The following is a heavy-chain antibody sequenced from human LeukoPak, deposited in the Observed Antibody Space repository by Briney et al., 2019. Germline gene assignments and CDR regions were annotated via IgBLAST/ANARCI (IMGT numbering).Heavy chain of an antibody. CDR1: GFTFSNYG. J-gene: IGHJ4*02. D-gene: IGHD3-10*01. Sequence: PGGSLRLSCAASGFTFSNYGMHWVRQAPGKGLEWVAVISSSGAIQYYLESVKGRFTISRDNSGNTLYLQMNSLRPEDTAVYYCAKEYDSRGYGANFDNWGQGTLVTVSS. V-gene: IGHV3-30*18. CDR2: ISSSGAIQ. CDR3: AKEYDSRGYGANFDN.